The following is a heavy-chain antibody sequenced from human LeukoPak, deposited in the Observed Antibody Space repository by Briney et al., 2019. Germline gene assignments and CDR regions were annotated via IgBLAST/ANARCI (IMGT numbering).Heavy chain of an antibody. Sequence: GASVKVSCKASGYTFTNYAMNWVRQAPGQGLEWMGWINTNTGNPTYAQGFTGRFVFSLDTSVSTAYLQISSLKAEDTAIYYCASREHYDFWSVYYWDYFDCWGQGTLVTVSS. CDR2: INTNTGNP. J-gene: IGHJ4*02. D-gene: IGHD3-3*01. CDR3: ASREHYDFWSVYYWDYFDC. CDR1: GYTFTNYA. V-gene: IGHV7-4-1*02.